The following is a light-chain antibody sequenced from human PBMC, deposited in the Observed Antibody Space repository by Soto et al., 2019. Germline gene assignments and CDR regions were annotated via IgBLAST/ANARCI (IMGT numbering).Light chain of an antibody. V-gene: IGLV1-44*01. CDR3: AAWDDSLTGPV. CDR2: NSN. Sequence: QSALTQPASASGTPGQTVIISCSGSRSDIGSNFVNWYQHLPGTAPKLLIYNSNQRPSGVPDRFSGSKSGTSASLAISGLQSEDEADYYCAAWDDSLTGPVFGTGTKLTVL. J-gene: IGLJ1*01. CDR1: RSDIGSNF.